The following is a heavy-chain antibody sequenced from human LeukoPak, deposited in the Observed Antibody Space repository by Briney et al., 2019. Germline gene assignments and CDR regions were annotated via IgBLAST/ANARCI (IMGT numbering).Heavy chain of an antibody. D-gene: IGHD6-19*01. CDR3: ASVTVAGYFDS. Sequence: GGSLRLSCAASGFTFSSYNMNWVRQAPGKGLEWVSSISSGSSYIYYADSVKGRFTISRDNAKNSLYLQMNSLRAEDTAVYYCASVTVAGYFDSWGQGTLVTVSS. J-gene: IGHJ4*02. CDR2: ISSGSSYI. V-gene: IGHV3-21*01. CDR1: GFTFSSYN.